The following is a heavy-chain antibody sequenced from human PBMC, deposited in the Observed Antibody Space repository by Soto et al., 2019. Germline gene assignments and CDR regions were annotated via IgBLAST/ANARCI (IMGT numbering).Heavy chain of an antibody. CDR1: GGSIGSSNW. CDR2: IYDSGST. V-gene: IGHV4-4*02. D-gene: IGHD3-9*01. CDR3: ARLKTYDILNKSDY. Sequence: QVQLQESGPGLVKPSGTLSLTCAVSGGSIGSSNWWSWVRQSPGKGLEWIGEIYDSGSTNYKPSLKSRVTISLDKSKNQFSLKLSSVNAADTAVYYCARLKTYDILNKSDYWGQGSLVTVSS. J-gene: IGHJ4*02.